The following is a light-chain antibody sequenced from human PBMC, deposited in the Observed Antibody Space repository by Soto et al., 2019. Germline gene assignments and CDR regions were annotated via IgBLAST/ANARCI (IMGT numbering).Light chain of an antibody. V-gene: IGKV3-20*01. CDR3: QQYGSSVYT. CDR2: GAS. J-gene: IGKJ2*01. CDR1: QSVSSSY. Sequence: ELVLTQSPGTLSLSPGERATLSCRASQSVSSSYLAWYQQKPGQAPRLLIYGASSRATGIPDRFSGSGSGTDFTLTISRLEPEDFAVYYCQQYGSSVYTFGQGTKLEIK.